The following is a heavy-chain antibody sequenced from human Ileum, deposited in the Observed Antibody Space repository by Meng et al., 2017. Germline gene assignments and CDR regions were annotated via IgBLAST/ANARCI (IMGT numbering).Heavy chain of an antibody. Sequence: SGPTLVKPTQTLTLTCTFSGFSLTTGGVGVGWIRQPPGEALEWPAIILWDDTKHYSSSLKSRLTITKDISKNEVVLTMTNMDPVDTATYYCVRRGALLGGNNWFDPWGQGTLVTVSS. V-gene: IGHV2-5*02. CDR2: ILWDDTK. D-gene: IGHD3-16*01. CDR3: VRRGALLGGNNWFDP. J-gene: IGHJ5*02. CDR1: GFSLTTGGVG.